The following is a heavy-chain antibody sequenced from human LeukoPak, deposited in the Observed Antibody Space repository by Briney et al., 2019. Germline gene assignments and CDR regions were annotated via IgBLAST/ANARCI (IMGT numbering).Heavy chain of an antibody. CDR1: GFTFSSYA. J-gene: IGHJ4*02. V-gene: IGHV3-23*01. CDR3: AKGKYSESYYGVDY. CDR2: ISGSGGST. Sequence: GGSLRLSCAASGFTFSSYAMSWVRQAPGKGLEWVSAISGSGGSTYYADSVKGRFTISRDNSKNTLYLQMNSLRAEDTAVYYCAKGKYSESYYGVDYWGQGTLVTVSS. D-gene: IGHD1-26*01.